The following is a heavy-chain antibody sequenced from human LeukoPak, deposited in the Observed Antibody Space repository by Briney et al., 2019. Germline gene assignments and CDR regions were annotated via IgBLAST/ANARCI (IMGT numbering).Heavy chain of an antibody. Sequence: SETLSLTCTVSGGSISSYYWSWIRQPPGKGLEWIGYISSNAGTNYNPSLRGRVTISVGTSKNRFSLRVTSVTPADTAVYYCARGGRYYGSGGEDLDFWGQGTLVTVSS. D-gene: IGHD3-10*01. CDR2: ISSNAGT. J-gene: IGHJ4*02. CDR1: GGSISSYY. CDR3: ARGGRYYGSGGEDLDF. V-gene: IGHV4-59*01.